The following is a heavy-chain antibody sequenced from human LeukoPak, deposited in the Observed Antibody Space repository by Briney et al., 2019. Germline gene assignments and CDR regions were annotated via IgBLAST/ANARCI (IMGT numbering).Heavy chain of an antibody. CDR2: IYYSGST. D-gene: IGHD2-15*01. CDR3: AREAPYCSGGTCSVTGAFDI. CDR1: GGSISSSSYY. J-gene: IGHJ3*02. Sequence: SETLSLTCTVSGGSISSSSYYWGWIRQPPGTGLEWIGSIYYSGSTYYNPSLKSRVTISVDTSKNQFSLKLSSVTAADTAVYYCAREAPYCSGGTCSVTGAFDIWGQGTMVTVSS. V-gene: IGHV4-39*07.